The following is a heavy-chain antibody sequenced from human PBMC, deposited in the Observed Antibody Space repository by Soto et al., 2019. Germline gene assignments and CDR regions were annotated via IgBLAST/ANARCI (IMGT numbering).Heavy chain of an antibody. CDR1: GYSFTSYW. Sequence: GESLKISCKGSGYSFTSYWIGWVRQMPGKGLEWMGIIYPGDSDTRYSPSFQGQVTISADKSISTAYLQWSSLKASDTAMYYCARRFGSGSYYNPGGEDYYYYMDVWGKGTTVTVSS. CDR2: IYPGDSDT. CDR3: ARRFGSGSYYNPGGEDYYYYMDV. J-gene: IGHJ6*03. D-gene: IGHD3-10*01. V-gene: IGHV5-51*01.